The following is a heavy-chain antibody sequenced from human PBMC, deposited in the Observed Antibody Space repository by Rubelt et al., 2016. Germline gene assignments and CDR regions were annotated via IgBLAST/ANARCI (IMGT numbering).Heavy chain of an antibody. J-gene: IGHJ6*02. V-gene: IGHV3-15*01. CDR2: IKSKTDSEAT. Sequence: VGHIKSKTDSEATDYAAPVKGRFTISRDDSKNTLYLQMNSLKTEATAVYYCTTVQGGRYTYYYGVDVWGQGTTVTVSS. CDR3: TTVQGGRYTYYYGVDV. D-gene: IGHD1-26*01.